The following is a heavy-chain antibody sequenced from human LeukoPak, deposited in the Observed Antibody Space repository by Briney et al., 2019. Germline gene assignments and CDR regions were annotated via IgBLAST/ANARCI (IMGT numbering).Heavy chain of an antibody. CDR1: GGSIRGYD. Sequence: SETLSLTCTVSGGSIRGYDWSWLRQPPGKGLEWVGYMHRSRNTNSNSTLKGLVSIAVDTSHNQVSLKLTSVTAADTAVYYCARHGSGPLKFDLWGQGTLVTVSS. CDR2: MHRSRNT. V-gene: IGHV4-59*08. CDR3: ARHGSGPLKFDL. D-gene: IGHD3-10*01. J-gene: IGHJ5*02.